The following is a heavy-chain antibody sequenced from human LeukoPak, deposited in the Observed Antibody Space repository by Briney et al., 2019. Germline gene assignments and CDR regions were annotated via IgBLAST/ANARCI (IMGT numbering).Heavy chain of an antibody. CDR3: ARVEEGYGSGRRENYYYYYMDV. J-gene: IGHJ6*03. CDR1: GGSISSYY. V-gene: IGHV4-59*01. CDR2: IYYSGST. Sequence: SETLSLTCTVSGGSISSYYWSWIRQPPGKGLEWIGYIYYSGSTNYNPSLKSRATISVDTSKNQFSLKLSSVTAADTAVYYCARVEEGYGSGRRENYYYYYMDVWGKGTTVTISS. D-gene: IGHD3-10*01.